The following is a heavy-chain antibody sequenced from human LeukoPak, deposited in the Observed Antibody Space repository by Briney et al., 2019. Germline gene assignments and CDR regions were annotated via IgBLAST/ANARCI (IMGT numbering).Heavy chain of an antibody. V-gene: IGHV4-59*11. Sequence: SETLSLTCTVSGASIRSQYWSWIRQPPGKGLELIGYIYHSGSTNYDPSLKSRVSISVDTSKNQFSLRSSSVIAADTGVYYCARWIRDSGYDWVFDYWGQGRLVTVSS. D-gene: IGHD5-12*01. CDR3: ARWIRDSGYDWVFDY. CDR2: IYHSGST. CDR1: GASIRSQY. J-gene: IGHJ4*02.